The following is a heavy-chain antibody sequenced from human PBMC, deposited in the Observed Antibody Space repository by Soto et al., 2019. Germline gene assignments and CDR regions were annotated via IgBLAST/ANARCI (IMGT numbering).Heavy chain of an antibody. D-gene: IGHD2-2*01. J-gene: IGHJ6*04. Sequence: QLQLQESGSGLVKPSQTLSLTCAVSGGSISSGGYSWSWIRQPPGKGLEWIGYIYHSGSTYYYPSPNSRVTISVDRSKNQCSLKLSSVTAADTAVYYYAQVPDFWRKGTTVTVSS. CDR2: IYHSGST. V-gene: IGHV4-30-2*01. CDR1: GGSISSGGYS. CDR3: AQVPDF.